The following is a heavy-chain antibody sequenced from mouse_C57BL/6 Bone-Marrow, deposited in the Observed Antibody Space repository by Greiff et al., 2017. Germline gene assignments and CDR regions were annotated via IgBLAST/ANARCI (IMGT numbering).Heavy chain of an antibody. V-gene: IGHV1-15*01. Sequence: VQLQQSGAELVRPGASVTLSCKASGYTFTDYEMHWVKQTPVHGLEWIGAIDPETGGTAYNQKFKGTAILTADKSSSTAYMELRSLTSEDSAVYYCTSRRYGSDAMDYWGQGTSVTVSS. D-gene: IGHD2-12*01. J-gene: IGHJ4*01. CDR1: GYTFTDYE. CDR3: TSRRYGSDAMDY. CDR2: IDPETGGT.